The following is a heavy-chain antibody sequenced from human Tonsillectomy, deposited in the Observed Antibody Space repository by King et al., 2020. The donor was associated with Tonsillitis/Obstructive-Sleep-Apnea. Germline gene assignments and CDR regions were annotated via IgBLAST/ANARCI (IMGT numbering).Heavy chain of an antibody. CDR1: GFTFSSYA. J-gene: IGHJ4*02. V-gene: IGHV3-23*04. Sequence: VQLVESGGGLVQPGGSLRLSCAASGFTFSSYAMSWVRQAPGKGLEWVSAISGSGGSTYYADSVKGRFTISRDNSKNTLYLQLNSLRDEDTAVYDWAKDRDVDTAMVVDDWGQGTLVTVSA. CDR3: AKDRDVDTAMVVDD. D-gene: IGHD5-18*01. CDR2: ISGSGGST.